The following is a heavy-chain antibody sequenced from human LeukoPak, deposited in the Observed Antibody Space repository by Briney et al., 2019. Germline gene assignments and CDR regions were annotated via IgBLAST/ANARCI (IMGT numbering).Heavy chain of an antibody. V-gene: IGHV3-21*01. CDR1: GFTFSSYS. J-gene: IGHJ4*02. D-gene: IGHD3-16*01. CDR3: ARDLRLGESCFDY. CDR2: ISSSSSYI. Sequence: PGGSLRLSCAASGFTFSSYSMNWVRQAPGKGLEWVSSISSSSSYIYYADSVKGRFTISRDNAKNSLYLQMNSLRAEDTAVYYCARDLRLGESCFDYWGQGSLVTVSS.